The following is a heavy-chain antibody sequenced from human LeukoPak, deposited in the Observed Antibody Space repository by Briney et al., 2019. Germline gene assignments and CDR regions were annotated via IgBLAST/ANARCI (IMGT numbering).Heavy chain of an antibody. CDR3: ARRSRKVNAFDI. Sequence: ASVKVSCKASGYTFTSYDINWVRHATGQGLEWMGWMNPNSGNTGYAQKFQGRVTITRNTSISTAYMELSSLRSEDTAVYYCARRSRKVNAFDIWGQGTMVTVSS. CDR2: MNPNSGNT. V-gene: IGHV1-8*01. D-gene: IGHD2-21*01. CDR1: GYTFTSYD. J-gene: IGHJ3*02.